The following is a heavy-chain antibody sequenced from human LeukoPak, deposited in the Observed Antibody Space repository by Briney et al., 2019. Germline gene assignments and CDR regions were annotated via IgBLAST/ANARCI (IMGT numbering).Heavy chain of an antibody. CDR3: ARGDDSSGYYIDY. CDR1: GGSISTYY. D-gene: IGHD3-22*01. CDR2: IYDSVST. J-gene: IGHJ4*02. Sequence: PSETLSLTCTISGGSISTYYWNWIRQPPGKGLEWIGYIYDSVSTNYNPSLKSRVTISVDTSKKQFSLKLSSVTAADTAVYYCARGDDSSGYYIDYWGQGTLVTVSS. V-gene: IGHV4-59*01.